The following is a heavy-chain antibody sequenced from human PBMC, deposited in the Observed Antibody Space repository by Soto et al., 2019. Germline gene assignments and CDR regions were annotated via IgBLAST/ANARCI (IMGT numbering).Heavy chain of an antibody. V-gene: IGHV3-48*03. CDR2: ISSSGTLI. D-gene: IGHD3-22*01. CDR3: ARAMSYDDSSGYHVDY. CDR1: GFTFSSYE. J-gene: IGHJ4*02. Sequence: EVQLVESGGGLVQPGGSLRLSCTASGFTFSSYEVNWVRQAPGKGLEWVSYISSSGTLIYYADSVKGRFTISRDNAKSSLYLQMNSLRAEDTAVYYCARAMSYDDSSGYHVDYWGQGTLVTVSS.